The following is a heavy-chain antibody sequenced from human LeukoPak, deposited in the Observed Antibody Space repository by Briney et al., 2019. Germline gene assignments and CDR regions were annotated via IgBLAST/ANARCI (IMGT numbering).Heavy chain of an antibody. CDR2: ISDRGDST. V-gene: IGHV3-23*01. D-gene: IGHD3-3*02. J-gene: IGHJ4*02. CDR3: ARDYIFGFDY. CDR1: GFTITTYA. Sequence: GGSLTLSCAASGFTITTYAMGWVRQAPGKGLEWVSVISDRGDSTHYADSVKGRFTISRDNAKNSLYLQMNSLRAEDTAVYYCARDYIFGFDYWGQGTLVTVSS.